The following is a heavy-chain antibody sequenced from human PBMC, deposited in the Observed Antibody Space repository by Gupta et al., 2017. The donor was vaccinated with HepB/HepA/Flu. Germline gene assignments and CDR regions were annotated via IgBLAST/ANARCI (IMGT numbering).Heavy chain of an antibody. D-gene: IGHD3-22*01. Sequence: QVQLVESGGGVVQPGRSLRLSCAASGFPFSNYGMHWVRQAPGKGLEWVAAISYEGSNKYYADSVKGRFTISRDNPKNMMYLQMTSLRPEDTGVYYCTRASYDSSGYDYGMDVWGQGTTVTVSS. CDR3: TRASYDSSGYDYGMDV. J-gene: IGHJ6*02. V-gene: IGHV3-30*03. CDR1: GFPFSNYG. CDR2: ISYEGSNK.